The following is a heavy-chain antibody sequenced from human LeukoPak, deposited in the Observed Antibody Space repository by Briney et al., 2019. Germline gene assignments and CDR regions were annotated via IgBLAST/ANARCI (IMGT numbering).Heavy chain of an antibody. D-gene: IGHD6-19*01. CDR1: GFTVNSYY. CDR3: ARGSAVAGTGDY. V-gene: IGHV3-66*01. J-gene: IGHJ4*02. Sequence: PGGSLRLSCAASGFTVNSYYMNWVRQAPGKGLEWVSVIYSGGSTYYADSVEGRFTISRDNAKNSLYLQMNSLRAEDTAVYYCARGSAVAGTGDYWGQGTLVTVSS. CDR2: IYSGGST.